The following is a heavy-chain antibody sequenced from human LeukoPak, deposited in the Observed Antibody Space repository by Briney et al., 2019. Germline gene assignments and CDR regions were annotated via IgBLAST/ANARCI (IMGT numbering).Heavy chain of an antibody. D-gene: IGHD3-10*01. CDR1: GGTFSSYA. V-gene: IGHV1-69*06. Sequence: ASVKVSCKASGGTFSSYAISWVRQAPGQGLEWMGGIIPIFGTANYAQKFQGRVTITADKSTSTAYMELSSLRSEDTAVYYCARGYMVRGVYAFDIWGQGTMVTVSS. CDR3: ARGYMVRGVYAFDI. CDR2: IIPIFGTA. J-gene: IGHJ3*02.